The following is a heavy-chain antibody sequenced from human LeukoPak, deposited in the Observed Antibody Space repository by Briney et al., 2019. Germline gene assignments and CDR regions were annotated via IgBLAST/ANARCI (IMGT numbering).Heavy chain of an antibody. Sequence: SVTLSCKASGYTFTDYYIHWVRQAPGQGLEWMGWINPNSGGTNYAQKFQGRITMTRDTSISTAYMELSSLRSDDTAVYYCARRGFGEGPLNYWGQGTLVAVSS. V-gene: IGHV1-2*02. CDR2: INPNSGGT. D-gene: IGHD3-10*01. J-gene: IGHJ4*02. CDR1: GYTFTDYY. CDR3: ARRGFGEGPLNY.